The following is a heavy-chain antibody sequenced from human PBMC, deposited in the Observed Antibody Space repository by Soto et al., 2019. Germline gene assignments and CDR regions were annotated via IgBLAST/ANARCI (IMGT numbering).Heavy chain of an antibody. J-gene: IGHJ4*02. CDR3: ARDGGYGAGSYLDY. CDR1: NYMFGSYG. CDR2: ISAFNGNT. V-gene: IGHV1-18*04. Sequence: QVQLVQSRAEVKRPGASVKVSCKASNYMFGSYGITWVRQAPGQGPEWMGWISAFNGNTKYPQNLQGRVTMTTDTSTATAYMELRALRSDDSAMYFCARDGGYGAGSYLDYWGQGTLVIVSS. D-gene: IGHD3-10*01.